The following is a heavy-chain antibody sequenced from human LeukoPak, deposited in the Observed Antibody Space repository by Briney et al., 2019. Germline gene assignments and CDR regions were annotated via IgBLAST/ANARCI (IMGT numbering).Heavy chain of an antibody. CDR1: GFTFGDYA. V-gene: IGHV3-49*04. J-gene: IGHJ4*02. CDR2: IRSKAYGGTT. CDR3: TRSLTTGLREGYYFDY. D-gene: IGHD4-17*01. Sequence: GGSLRLSCTASGFTFGDYAMSWVRQAPGKGLEWVGFIRSKAYGGTTEYAASVKGRFTISRGDSKSIAYLQMNSLKTEDTAVYYCTRSLTTGLREGYYFDYWGQGTLVTVSS.